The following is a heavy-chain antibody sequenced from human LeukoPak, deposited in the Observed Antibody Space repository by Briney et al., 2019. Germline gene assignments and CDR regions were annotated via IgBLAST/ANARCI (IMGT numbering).Heavy chain of an antibody. D-gene: IGHD2-15*01. J-gene: IGHJ4*02. CDR1: GFTFSSYE. CDR2: ISSSGSTI. V-gene: IGHV3-48*03. CDR3: ARDSLYCSGGSCYSWNFDY. Sequence: GGSLRLSCAASGFTFSSYEMNWVRQAPGQGLEWVSYISSSGSTIYYADSVKGRFTISRDNAKKSLYLQMNSLRAEDTAVYYCARDSLYCSGGSCYSWNFDYWGQGTLVTVSS.